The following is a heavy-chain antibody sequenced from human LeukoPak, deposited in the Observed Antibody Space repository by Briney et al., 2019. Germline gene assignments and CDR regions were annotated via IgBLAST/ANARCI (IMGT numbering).Heavy chain of an antibody. J-gene: IGHJ4*02. CDR1: GFTFDDYA. CDR2: ISWNSGSI. D-gene: IGHD6-6*01. CDR3: AKDAYGSSSGHIDY. V-gene: IGHV3-9*01. Sequence: GGSLRLSCAASGFTFDDYAMHWVRQAPGKGLEWVSGISWNSGSIGYADSVKGRFTISRDNAKNSLYLQMNSLRAEDTALYYCAKDAYGSSSGHIDYWGQGTLVTVSS.